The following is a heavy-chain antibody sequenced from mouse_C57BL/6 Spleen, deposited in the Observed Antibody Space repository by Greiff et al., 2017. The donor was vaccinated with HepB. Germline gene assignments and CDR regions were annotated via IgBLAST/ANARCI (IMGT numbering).Heavy chain of an antibody. CDR1: GYTFTSYW. Sequence: QVHVKQPGAELVMPGASVKLSCKASGYTFTSYWMHWVKQRPGQGLEWIGEIDPSDSYTNYNQKFKGKSTLTVDKSSSTAYMQLSSLTSEDSAVYYCARGGYDYDDYAMDYWGQGTSVTVSS. V-gene: IGHV1-69*01. CDR3: ARGGYDYDDYAMDY. D-gene: IGHD2-4*01. CDR2: IDPSDSYT. J-gene: IGHJ4*01.